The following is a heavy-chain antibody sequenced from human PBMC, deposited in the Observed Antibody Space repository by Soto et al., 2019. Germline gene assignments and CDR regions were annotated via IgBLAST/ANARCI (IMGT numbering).Heavy chain of an antibody. CDR1: GYSFTSYW. CDR3: ARQGTQIHYGMDV. Sequence: GESRKISCKGSGYSFTSYWIGWVRQMPGKGLEWMGIIYPGDSDTRYSPSFQGQVTISADKSISTAYLQWSSLKASDTAMYYCARQGTQIHYGMDVWGQGTTVTVSS. J-gene: IGHJ6*02. D-gene: IGHD1-1*01. V-gene: IGHV5-51*01. CDR2: IYPGDSDT.